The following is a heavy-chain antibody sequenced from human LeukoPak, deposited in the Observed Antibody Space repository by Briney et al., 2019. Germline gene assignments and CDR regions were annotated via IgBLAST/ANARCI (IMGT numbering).Heavy chain of an antibody. J-gene: IGHJ3*01. CDR3: TKDPNGDYVGAFDF. D-gene: IGHD4-17*01. Sequence: GGSLRLSCAASTFAFSSYAMTWVRQAPGKGLEWVSSITGSGAGTSYADSVKGRFTVSRDNSKDTLYLQMNSLRAEDTAVYYCTKDPNGDYVGAFDFWDQGTLVIVSS. CDR1: TFAFSSYA. CDR2: ITGSGAGT. V-gene: IGHV3-23*01.